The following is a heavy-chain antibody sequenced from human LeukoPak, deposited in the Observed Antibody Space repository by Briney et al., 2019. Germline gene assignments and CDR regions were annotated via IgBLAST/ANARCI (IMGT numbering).Heavy chain of an antibody. J-gene: IGHJ5*02. V-gene: IGHV1-18*01. D-gene: IGHD2-2*01. CDR1: GYTFISYG. CDR2: ISAYNGNT. Sequence: ASVKVSCKASGYTFISYGISWVRQAPGQGLEWMGWISAYNGNTNYAQMVQGRVTMTKDTSTSTAYMEVRSLRSDDTAMYYCARDVGDIVTIPAAISVPWGQGTLVTVSS. CDR3: ARDVGDIVTIPAAISVP.